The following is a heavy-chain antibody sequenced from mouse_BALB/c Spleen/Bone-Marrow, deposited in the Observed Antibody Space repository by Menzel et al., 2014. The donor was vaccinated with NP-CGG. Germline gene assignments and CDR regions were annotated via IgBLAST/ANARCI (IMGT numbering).Heavy chain of an antibody. CDR2: IDPANGDT. V-gene: IGHV14-3*02. Sequence: EVQLQESGAELVKPGASVKLSCTASGFNIKDIYMHWVKQRPEQGLEWIGRIDPANGDTKYDPKFQGKATITADTSSNTAYLQISSLTSEDTAVYYCARDYGPFDYWGQGTTLTVSS. D-gene: IGHD1-2*01. CDR3: ARDYGPFDY. J-gene: IGHJ2*01. CDR1: GFNIKDIY.